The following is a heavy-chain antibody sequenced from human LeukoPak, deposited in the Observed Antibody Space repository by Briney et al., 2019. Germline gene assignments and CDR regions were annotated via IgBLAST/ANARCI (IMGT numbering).Heavy chain of an antibody. CDR2: ISSSSSYI. CDR1: GFTFSSDS. V-gene: IGHV3-21*01. Sequence: GRSLRLSCAASGFTFSSDSMNWVRQAPGKGLEWVSSISSSSSYIYYADSVKGRFTISRDNAKNSIYLQMNSLRAEDKAVYYCASGRVSRSIATAGNPIDYWGQGTLVTVSS. CDR3: ASGRVSRSIATAGNPIDY. J-gene: IGHJ4*02. D-gene: IGHD6-13*01.